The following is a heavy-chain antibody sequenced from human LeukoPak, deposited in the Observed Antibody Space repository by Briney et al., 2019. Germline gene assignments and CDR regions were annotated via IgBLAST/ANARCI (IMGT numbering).Heavy chain of an antibody. CDR1: GGSISSYY. Sequence: KPSETLSLTCTVSGGSISSYYWSWIRQPPGKGLEWIAYISDIGSINYNPSLKSRVTISLGTSKNQFSLELSSVTAADTAVYYCAGHHPRNTVDFWGQGTLVTVSS. CDR3: AGHHPRNTVDF. V-gene: IGHV4-59*08. J-gene: IGHJ4*02. CDR2: ISDIGSI. D-gene: IGHD2/OR15-2a*01.